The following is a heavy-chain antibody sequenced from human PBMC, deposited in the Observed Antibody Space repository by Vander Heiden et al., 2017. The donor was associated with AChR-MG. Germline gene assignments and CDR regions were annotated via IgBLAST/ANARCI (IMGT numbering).Heavy chain of an antibody. J-gene: IGHJ4*02. V-gene: IGHV7-4-1*02. CDR1: RYTCTNYA. D-gene: IGHD2-8*02. CDR3: AKEYCTGGVCLFDY. CDR2: INTNTGNP. Sequence: QVQLVQSGSELKKPGASVKVSCKASRYTCTNYAMNWVRQAPGQGLEWMGWINTNTGNPTYAQGFTGRFVFSLDTSVSTAYLQISSLKAEDTAVYYCAKEYCTGGVCLFDYWGQGTLVTVSS.